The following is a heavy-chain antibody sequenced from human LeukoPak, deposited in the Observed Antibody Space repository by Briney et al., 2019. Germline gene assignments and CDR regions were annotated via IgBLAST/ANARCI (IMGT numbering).Heavy chain of an antibody. Sequence: GGSLRHSCAASGFTFSSYEMNWVRQAPGKGLEWVSYISSSGSTIYYADSVKRRFTISRDNAKNSLYLQMNSLRAEDTAVYYCARDRDYCSGGSCYSSGFDYWGQGTLVTVSS. V-gene: IGHV3-48*03. CDR1: GFTFSSYE. D-gene: IGHD2-15*01. CDR2: ISSSGSTI. J-gene: IGHJ4*02. CDR3: ARDRDYCSGGSCYSSGFDY.